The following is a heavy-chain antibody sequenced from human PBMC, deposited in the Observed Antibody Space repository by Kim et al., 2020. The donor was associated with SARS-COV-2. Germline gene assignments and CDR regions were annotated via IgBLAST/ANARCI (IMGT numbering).Heavy chain of an antibody. D-gene: IGHD2-2*02. CDR3: TKPYQLLYEYSQH. J-gene: IGHJ1*01. CDR1: GFTFSNSA. Sequence: GGSLRLSCAASGFTFSNSAMSWVRQAPGKRLEWVSVISGSGDGTYYADSVKGRFTISRDNSKNTLYLQMNSLRAEDTAIYYCTKPYQLLYEYSQHWGQGTLVSVSS. CDR2: ISGSGDGT. V-gene: IGHV3-23*01.